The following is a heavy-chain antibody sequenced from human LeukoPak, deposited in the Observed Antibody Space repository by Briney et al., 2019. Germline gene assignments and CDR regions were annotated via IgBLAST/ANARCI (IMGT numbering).Heavy chain of an antibody. J-gene: IGHJ4*02. CDR2: IYHSGST. D-gene: IGHD4-17*01. V-gene: IGHV4-30-2*01. Sequence: SETLSLTCAVSGGSISSGGYSWSWIRQPPGKGLEWIGYIYHSGSTYYNPSLKSRVTISVDRSKNQFSLKLSSVTAADTAVYYCAAGGTTVTDFDYWGQGTLVTVPS. CDR1: GGSISSGGYS. CDR3: AAGGTTVTDFDY.